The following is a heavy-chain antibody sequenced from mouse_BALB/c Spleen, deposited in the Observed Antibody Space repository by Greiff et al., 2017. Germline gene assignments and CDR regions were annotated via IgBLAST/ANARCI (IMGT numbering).Heavy chain of an antibody. Sequence: EVQGVESGSGLVKPSQSLSLTCTVTGYSITSDYAWNWIRQFPANKLEWMGYISYSGSTSYNPSLKSRISITRDTSKNQFFLQLNSVTTEDTATYYCARGMVFDYWGQGTTLTVSS. J-gene: IGHJ2*01. CDR3: ARGMVFDY. CDR2: ISYSGST. D-gene: IGHD2-3*01. V-gene: IGHV3-2*02. CDR1: GYSITSDYA.